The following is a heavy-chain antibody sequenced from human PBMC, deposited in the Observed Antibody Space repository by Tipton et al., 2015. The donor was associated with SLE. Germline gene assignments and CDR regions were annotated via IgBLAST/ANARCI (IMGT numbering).Heavy chain of an antibody. J-gene: IGHJ5*02. CDR2: IYASGST. CDR3: ASGPLHDFWSGYEAA. CDR1: GGSITNDNHY. Sequence: TLSLTCTVSGGSITNDNHYWSWIRQPAGKGLEWIGRIYASGSTNYNPSLKSRLTISVDTSKNQFSLNLSSVAAADTAVYYCASGPLHDFWSGYEAAWGQGTLVSVSS. V-gene: IGHV4-61*02. D-gene: IGHD3-3*01.